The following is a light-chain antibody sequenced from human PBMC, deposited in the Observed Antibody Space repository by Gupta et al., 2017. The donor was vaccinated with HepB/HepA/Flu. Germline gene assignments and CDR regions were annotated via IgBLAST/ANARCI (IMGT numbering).Light chain of an antibody. Sequence: ENVLTQSPGTLSLSPGERASLSCRASQSVGANFVAWYQQKPGQAPRLLIYAASNRATGVPERFSGSGSGTDFTLTISKLESEDFAVYYCQQDGNSPFTFGHGTKVDIK. CDR2: AAS. V-gene: IGKV3-20*01. CDR3: QQDGNSPFT. CDR1: QSVGANF. J-gene: IGKJ3*01.